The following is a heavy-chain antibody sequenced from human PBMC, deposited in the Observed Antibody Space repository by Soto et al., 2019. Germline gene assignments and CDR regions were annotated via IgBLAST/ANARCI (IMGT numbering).Heavy chain of an antibody. CDR1: GYTFTGYY. CDR2: INPNRGGT. CDR3: ARALRYDVSSGGLDY. V-gene: IGHV1-2*02. J-gene: IGHJ4*02. D-gene: IGHD3-22*01. Sequence: QVQLVQSGAEVKKPGASVKVSCKASGYTFTGYYMHWVRQAPGQGLEWMGWINPNRGGTNYAQKFQGRATTTRDTSISTAYMELSRLRSDDTAVYYCARALRYDVSSGGLDYWGQGTLVTVSS.